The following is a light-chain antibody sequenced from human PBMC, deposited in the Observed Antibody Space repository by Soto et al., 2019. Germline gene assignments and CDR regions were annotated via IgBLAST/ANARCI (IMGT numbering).Light chain of an antibody. V-gene: IGLV2-14*01. J-gene: IGLJ2*01. CDR1: SSDVDGYNY. CDR3: SSYTSSSTRV. CDR2: DVS. Sequence: QSALTQPASVSGSPGQSITISCTGISSDVDGYNYVSWYQQHPGKAPKLMIYDVSNRPSGVSNRFSGSKSGNTASLTISGLQAEDEADYYCSSYTSSSTRVFGGGIQLTVL.